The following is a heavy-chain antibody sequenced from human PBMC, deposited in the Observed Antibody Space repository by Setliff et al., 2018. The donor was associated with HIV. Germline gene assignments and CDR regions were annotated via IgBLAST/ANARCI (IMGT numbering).Heavy chain of an antibody. Sequence: ASVKVSCKASGYNFISYHLHWLRQAPGQGLEWMGWMNPNSGNTGYAQKFQGRVTMTRNTSISTAYMELSSLRSDDTAVYYCASSWSRIRYYGMDVWGQGTTVTVSS. CDR1: GYNFISYH. J-gene: IGHJ6*02. V-gene: IGHV1-8*01. CDR2: MNPNSGNT. D-gene: IGHD6-13*01. CDR3: ASSWSRIRYYGMDV.